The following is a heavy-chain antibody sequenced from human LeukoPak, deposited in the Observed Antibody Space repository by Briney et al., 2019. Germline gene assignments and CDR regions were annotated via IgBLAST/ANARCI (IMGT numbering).Heavy chain of an antibody. CDR1: GFTFSSYA. Sequence: GGSLGLSCAASGFTFSSYAMSWVRQAPGKGLEWVSAISGSGGSTYYADSVKGRFTISRDNSKNTLYLQMNSLRAEDTAVYYCAKGGRIAAAGRSSYYFDYWGQGTLVTVSS. V-gene: IGHV3-23*01. CDR2: ISGSGGST. CDR3: AKGGRIAAAGRSSYYFDY. J-gene: IGHJ4*02. D-gene: IGHD6-13*01.